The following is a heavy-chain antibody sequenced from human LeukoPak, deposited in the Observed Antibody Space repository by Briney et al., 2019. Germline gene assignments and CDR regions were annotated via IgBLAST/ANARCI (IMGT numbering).Heavy chain of an antibody. V-gene: IGHV4-4*07. D-gene: IGHD4-17*01. CDR2: IYTSGS. J-gene: IGHJ5*02. CDR3: ARSDYGVSIGFDP. Sequence: SETLSLTCTVSGGSISSYYWSWIRQPAGKGLEWIGRIYTSGSNCNPSLKSRVTMSVDTSKNQFSLKLSSVTAADTAVYYCARSDYGVSIGFDPWGQGTLVTVSS. CDR1: GGSISSYY.